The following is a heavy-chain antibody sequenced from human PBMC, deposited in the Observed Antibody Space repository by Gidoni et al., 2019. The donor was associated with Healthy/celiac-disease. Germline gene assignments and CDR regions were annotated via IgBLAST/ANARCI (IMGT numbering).Heavy chain of an antibody. J-gene: IGHJ1*01. CDR2: ISSSSSTI. V-gene: IGHV3-48*01. D-gene: IGHD3-22*01. CDR3: ARDYYDSSGYPESFQH. CDR1: GFTFCRYS. Sequence: EVQLVESGGGLVQPGGSLSLSCAASGFTFCRYSMNWVRQAPGKGLEWVSYISSSSSTIYYADSVRGRFTISRDDAKNSLYLQMNSLRAEDTAVYYCARDYYDSSGYPESFQHWGQGTLVTVSS.